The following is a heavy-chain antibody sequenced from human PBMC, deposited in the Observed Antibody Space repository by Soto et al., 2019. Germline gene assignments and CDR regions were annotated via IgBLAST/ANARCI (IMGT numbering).Heavy chain of an antibody. CDR1: GFTFSSYA. D-gene: IGHD3-3*01. Sequence: EVQLVESGGGLVQPGGSLRLSCAASGFTFSSYAMHWVRQAPGKGLEYVSAISSNGGSTYYANSVKGRFTISRDNSKNTLYLQMGSLRAEDMAVYYCARAPDSRITIFGVVTPVLRYFDLWGRGTLVTVSS. J-gene: IGHJ2*01. CDR3: ARAPDSRITIFGVVTPVLRYFDL. CDR2: ISSNGGST. V-gene: IGHV3-64*01.